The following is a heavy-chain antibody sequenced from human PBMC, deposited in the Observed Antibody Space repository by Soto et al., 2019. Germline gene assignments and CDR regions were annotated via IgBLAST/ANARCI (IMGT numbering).Heavy chain of an antibody. CDR1: GFTFITYA. J-gene: IGHJ4*02. D-gene: IGHD3-10*01. CDR3: ACLAWFGDPVPPFDC. CDR2: ISGSGGNT. V-gene: IGHV3-23*01. Sequence: GGSLRLSCAASGFTFITYAMSWVRQAPGKGLEWVSGISGSGGNTNHADSVKGRFSISRDNSKNMVYLQMNSLRAEDTAVYYCACLAWFGDPVPPFDCWGQGTVVTAPQ.